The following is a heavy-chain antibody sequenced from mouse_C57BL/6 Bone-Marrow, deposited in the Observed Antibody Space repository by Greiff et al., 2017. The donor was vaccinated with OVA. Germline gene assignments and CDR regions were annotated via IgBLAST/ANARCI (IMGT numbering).Heavy chain of an antibody. V-gene: IGHV1-62-2*01. CDR3: ARHESPFTTVGEDYAMDY. CDR2: FYPGSGSI. J-gene: IGHJ4*01. Sequence: VQLQQSGAELVKPGASVKLSCKASGYTFTEYTIHWVKQRSGQGLEWIGWFYPGSGSIKYNEKFKDKATLTADKSSSTVYMELSRLTSEDSAVYFCARHESPFTTVGEDYAMDYWGQGTSVTVSS. D-gene: IGHD1-1*01. CDR1: GYTFTEYT.